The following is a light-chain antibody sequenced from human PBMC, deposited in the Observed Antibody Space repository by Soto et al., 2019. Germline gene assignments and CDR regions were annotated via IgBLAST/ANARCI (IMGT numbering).Light chain of an antibody. V-gene: IGKV1-5*01. Sequence: DIQMTQSPSTLSASVGDRVTITCRASQSISSWLAWYQQKPGKAPKLLIYDASSLESGVPSRFSVTGSGTGFTLTISSLQTDDFATYDCQQYNSYMYTFGQGTKVEIK. CDR2: DAS. CDR3: QQYNSYMYT. CDR1: QSISSW. J-gene: IGKJ2*01.